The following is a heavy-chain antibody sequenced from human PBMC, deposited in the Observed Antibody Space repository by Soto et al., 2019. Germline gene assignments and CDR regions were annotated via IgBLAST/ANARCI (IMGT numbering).Heavy chain of an antibody. CDR3: AKGGVQWMSPKGY. CDR1: GFTFSSYA. J-gene: IGHJ4*02. V-gene: IGHV3-23*01. Sequence: PGGSLRRSSAASGFTFSSYAMSWVRQAPGKGLEWVSTISVSGGTTNYADSVKGRFTISRDNSRNTLYLQMNSQRAEDTAAYHCAKGGVQWMSPKGYRGQRTMVTVSS. CDR2: ISVSGGTT. D-gene: IGHD5-12*01.